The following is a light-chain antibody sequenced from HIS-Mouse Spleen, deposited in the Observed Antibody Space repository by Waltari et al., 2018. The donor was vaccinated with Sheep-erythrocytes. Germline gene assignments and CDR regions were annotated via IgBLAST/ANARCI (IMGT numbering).Light chain of an antibody. CDR1: SSAVGGSNY. V-gene: IGLV2-8*01. J-gene: IGLJ1*01. CDR2: EVS. CDR3: SSYAGSNNYV. Sequence: QSALTQPASVSGSPGQSVTIPCTGTSSAVGGSNYVSWYQQHPGKAPKLIIYEVSKRPSGVPDRFSGSKSGNTASLTVSGLQAEDEADYYCSSYAGSNNYVFGTGTKVTVL.